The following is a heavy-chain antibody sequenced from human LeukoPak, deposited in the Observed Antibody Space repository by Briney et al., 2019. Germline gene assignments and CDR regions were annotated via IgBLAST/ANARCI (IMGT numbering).Heavy chain of an antibody. Sequence: ASVKVSCKASGYTFTGYYMHWVQQAPGQGLEWMGWINPNSGGTNYAQKFQGRVTMTRDTSISTAYMELSRLRSDDTAVYYCARVGRYCSSTSCYIAYWGQGTLVTVSS. V-gene: IGHV1-2*02. CDR1: GYTFTGYY. J-gene: IGHJ4*02. D-gene: IGHD2-2*02. CDR3: ARVGRYCSSTSCYIAY. CDR2: INPNSGGT.